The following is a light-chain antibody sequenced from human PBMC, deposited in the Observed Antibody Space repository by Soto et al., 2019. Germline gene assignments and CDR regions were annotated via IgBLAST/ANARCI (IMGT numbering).Light chain of an antibody. CDR1: SSDVGGYNY. V-gene: IGLV2-14*01. CDR2: DVS. Sequence: QSALTQPASVSGSPGQSIAISCTGTSSDVGGYNYVSWNQQHPGKTPNLMIYDVSNRPSGVSNRFSGSKSGNTASLTISGLQAEDEADYYCSSYTSSSTWVFGGGTKLTVL. J-gene: IGLJ3*02. CDR3: SSYTSSSTWV.